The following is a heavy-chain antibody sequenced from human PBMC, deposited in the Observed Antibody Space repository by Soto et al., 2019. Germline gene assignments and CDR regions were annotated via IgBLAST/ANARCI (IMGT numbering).Heavy chain of an antibody. V-gene: IGHV3-23*01. CDR3: AKRYYSDSSTYSPLFDC. J-gene: IGHJ4*02. D-gene: IGHD3-22*01. CDR2: ISGSGGST. Sequence: GGSLRLSCAASGFSFSSYAMSWVRQAPGKGLEWVSGISGSGGSTFYADSVKGRFTISRDNSKNTLYLQVDSLRAEDTAVYYCAKRYYSDSSTYSPLFDCWGQGTLVTVSS. CDR1: GFSFSSYA.